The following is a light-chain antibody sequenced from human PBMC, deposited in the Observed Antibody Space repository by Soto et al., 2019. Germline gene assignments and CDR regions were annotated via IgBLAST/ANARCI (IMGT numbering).Light chain of an antibody. Sequence: EIVMTQSPATVSLSPGERATLSCRASPGVSNTLAWYQQRPGQAPRLLIYGASIRAPGIPARFSGGGSGTEFTLTITSLQSEDFEVYYCQQSENWPYTFGQGTKLEIK. V-gene: IGKV3-15*01. J-gene: IGKJ2*01. CDR2: GAS. CDR1: PGVSNT. CDR3: QQSENWPYT.